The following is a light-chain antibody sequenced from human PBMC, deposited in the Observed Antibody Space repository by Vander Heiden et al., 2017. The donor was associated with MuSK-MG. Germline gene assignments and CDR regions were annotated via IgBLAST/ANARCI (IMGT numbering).Light chain of an antibody. CDR3: QQSNSTPFT. CDR1: QSISSY. Sequence: DIQMTQSPSSLSASVGDRVTITCRASQSISSYLNWYQQKPGKAPKLLIYDASSWQSGVPTRFSGSGSGTDFTLTISSLQPEDFATYYCQQSNSTPFTFGPGTKVDIK. V-gene: IGKV1-39*01. J-gene: IGKJ3*01. CDR2: DAS.